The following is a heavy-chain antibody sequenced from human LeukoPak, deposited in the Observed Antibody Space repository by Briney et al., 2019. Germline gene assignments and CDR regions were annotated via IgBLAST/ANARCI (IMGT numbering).Heavy chain of an antibody. Sequence: SETLSLTCTVSGGSISSYYSSWIRQPPGKGLEWIGYIYYTGSTNYNPSLKSRVTISVDTSKNQFSLKLSSVTAADTAVYYCAGAPMVVAPTDHWFDPWGQGTLVTVSS. J-gene: IGHJ5*02. CDR1: GGSISSYY. CDR3: AGAPMVVAPTDHWFDP. CDR2: IYYTGST. V-gene: IGHV4-59*01. D-gene: IGHD2-15*01.